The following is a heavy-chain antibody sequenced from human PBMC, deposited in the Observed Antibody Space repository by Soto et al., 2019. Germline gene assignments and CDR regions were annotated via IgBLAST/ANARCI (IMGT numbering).Heavy chain of an antibody. Sequence: QVQLQQWGAGLLKPSETLSLTCAVYGGSFSGYYWSWIRQPPGKGLEWVGEINHSGRTNYNPSLKRRVTISVDTSKNQFSLKLSSVTAADTAVYYCARTAVGYCSGGSCDLGDDYWGQGTLVTVSS. V-gene: IGHV4-34*01. J-gene: IGHJ4*02. CDR3: ARTAVGYCSGGSCDLGDDY. CDR1: GGSFSGYY. CDR2: INHSGRT. D-gene: IGHD2-15*01.